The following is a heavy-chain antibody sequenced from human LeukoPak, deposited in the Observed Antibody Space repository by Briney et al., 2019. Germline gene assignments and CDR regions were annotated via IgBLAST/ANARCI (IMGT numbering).Heavy chain of an antibody. Sequence: PGGSLRLSCAPSGFTSSSYSINWVRPAPGEGREWVSSISSNGSYIYYADSLKDRFTISRDNAKNSLYLQMNSLRAEDTAVYYCARGGTSSTNTWFDPWGQGTLVTVSS. CDR1: GFTSSSYS. J-gene: IGHJ5*02. CDR2: ISSNGSYI. CDR3: ARGGTSSTNTWFDP. D-gene: IGHD2-2*01. V-gene: IGHV3-21*01.